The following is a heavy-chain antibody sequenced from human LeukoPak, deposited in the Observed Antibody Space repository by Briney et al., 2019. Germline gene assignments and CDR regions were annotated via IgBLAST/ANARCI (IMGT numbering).Heavy chain of an antibody. CDR2: IYYSGST. Sequence: SETLSLTCTVSGVSISGYYWSWIRQPPGKGLEWIGYIYYSGSTYYNPSLKSRVTMSVDTSKNQFSLELTSVTTADTAVYYCAREVDYWFDPWGQEPWSPSPQ. J-gene: IGHJ5*02. V-gene: IGHV4-59*01. CDR3: AREVDYWFDP. D-gene: IGHD2-15*01. CDR1: GVSISGYY.